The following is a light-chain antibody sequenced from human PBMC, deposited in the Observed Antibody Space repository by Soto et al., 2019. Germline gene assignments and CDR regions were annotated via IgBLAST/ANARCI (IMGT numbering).Light chain of an antibody. CDR3: QQYDSSPMT. CDR1: QSVSSSY. J-gene: IGKJ1*01. Sequence: EIVLTQSPGTLSLSPGERATLSCRASQSVSSSYLAWYQQKPGQAPRLLIYGASSRATGIPDRFSGSGSGTDFPLTISRLEPEDFVVYYCQQYDSSPMTFGQGTKVEIK. CDR2: GAS. V-gene: IGKV3-20*01.